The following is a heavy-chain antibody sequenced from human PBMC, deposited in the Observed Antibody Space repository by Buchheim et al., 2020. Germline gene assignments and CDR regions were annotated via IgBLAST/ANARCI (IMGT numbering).Heavy chain of an antibody. CDR3: AKIPSGDSSGYYYLDY. CDR1: GFTFSSYG. Sequence: QVQLVESGGGVVQPGRSLRLSCAASGFTFSSYGMHWVRQAPGKGLAWVAVISYDGSNKYYADSVKGRFTISSDNSKNKLYLQMNSLIAEDTAVYYCAKIPSGDSSGYYYLDYWGQGTL. D-gene: IGHD3-22*01. V-gene: IGHV3-30*18. CDR2: ISYDGSNK. J-gene: IGHJ4*02.